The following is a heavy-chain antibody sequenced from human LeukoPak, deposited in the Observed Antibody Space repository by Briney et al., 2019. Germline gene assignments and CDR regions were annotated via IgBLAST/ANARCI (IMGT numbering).Heavy chain of an antibody. Sequence: GGSLRLSCAASGFTFSASTVNWVRQAPGKGLEWISSITSGDTYIYYADAMKGRFTISRDNAKNSVYLQMNSLRADDTAVYYCARDPGYSYGLDYWGQGTLVTVSS. J-gene: IGHJ4*02. D-gene: IGHD5-18*01. V-gene: IGHV3-21*01. CDR2: ITSGDTYI. CDR1: GFTFSAST. CDR3: ARDPGYSYGLDY.